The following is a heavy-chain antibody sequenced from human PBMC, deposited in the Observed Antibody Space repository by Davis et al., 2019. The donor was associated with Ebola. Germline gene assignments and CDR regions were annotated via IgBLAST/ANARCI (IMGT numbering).Heavy chain of an antibody. CDR3: ARHCSSTSCSWFDP. CDR1: GGSLSGYY. D-gene: IGHD2-2*01. Sequence: SETLSLTCDVYGGSLSGYYWSWIRQPPGKGLEWIGEINHSGSTNYNPSLKSRVTISVDTSKNQFSLKLSSVTAADTAVYYCARHCSSTSCSWFDPWGQGTLVTVSS. CDR2: INHSGST. V-gene: IGHV4-34*01. J-gene: IGHJ5*02.